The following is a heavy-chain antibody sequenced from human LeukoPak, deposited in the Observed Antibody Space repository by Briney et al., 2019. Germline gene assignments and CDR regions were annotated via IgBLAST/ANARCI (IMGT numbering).Heavy chain of an antibody. V-gene: IGHV4-59*12. CDR2: IYYSGST. Sequence: SETLSLTCTVSGGSISSYYWSWIRQPPGKGLEWIGYIYYSGSTNYNPSLKSRVTISVDTSKNQFSLKLSSVTAADTAVYYCARDFRTSWYFDLWGRGALVTVSS. J-gene: IGHJ2*01. CDR1: GGSISSYY. D-gene: IGHD1-14*01. CDR3: ARDFRTSWYFDL.